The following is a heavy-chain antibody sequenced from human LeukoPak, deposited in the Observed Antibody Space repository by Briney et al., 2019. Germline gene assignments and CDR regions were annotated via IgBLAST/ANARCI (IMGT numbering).Heavy chain of an antibody. V-gene: IGHV4-30-2*01. D-gene: IGHD3-3*01. CDR3: ARSITIFGVADAFDI. CDR1: GGSISSGGYS. Sequence: SGTLSLTCAVSGGSISSGGYSWSWIRQPPGKGLEWIGYIYHSGSTYYNPSLKSRVTISVDRSKNQFSLKLSSVTAADTAVYYCARSITIFGVADAFDIWGQGTMVTVSS. J-gene: IGHJ3*02. CDR2: IYHSGST.